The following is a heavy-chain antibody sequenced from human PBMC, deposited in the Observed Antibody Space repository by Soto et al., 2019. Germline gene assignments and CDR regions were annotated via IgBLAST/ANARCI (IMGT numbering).Heavy chain of an antibody. J-gene: IGHJ6*02. CDR2: IIPIFGTA. Sequence: SVKVSCKASGGTFSSYAISWVRQAPGQGLEWMGGIIPIFGTANYAQKFQGRVTITADESTSTAYMELSSLRSEDTAVYYCARHAAYYDFWSGYSEKYYYYGMDVWGQGTTVTVSS. CDR3: ARHAAYYDFWSGYSEKYYYYGMDV. D-gene: IGHD3-3*01. CDR1: GGTFSSYA. V-gene: IGHV1-69*13.